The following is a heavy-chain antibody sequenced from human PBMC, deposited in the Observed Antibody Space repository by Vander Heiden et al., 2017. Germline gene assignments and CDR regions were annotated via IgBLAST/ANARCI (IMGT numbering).Heavy chain of an antibody. Sequence: EVQLVESGGGLVQPGGSLRLSCAASGLPFRNYWMHWVRQAPGKGLVWVSRISSDRNSTIYADSVKGRFTISRDNAKNTLFLQMNSLRAEDTAVYYCATLRKDYYGLDVWGQGTTVTVLL. CDR3: ATLRKDYYGLDV. J-gene: IGHJ6*02. CDR1: GLPFRNYW. CDR2: ISSDRNST. V-gene: IGHV3-74*01.